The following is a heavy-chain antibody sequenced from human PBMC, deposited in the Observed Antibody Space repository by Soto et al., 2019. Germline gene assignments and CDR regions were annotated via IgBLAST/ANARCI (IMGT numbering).Heavy chain of an antibody. CDR3: ARVVDSSLRYYYYMDV. J-gene: IGHJ6*03. CDR2: IYYSGST. Sequence: PSETLSLTCTVSGGSISSYYWSWIRQPPEKGLEWIGYIYYSGSTNYNPSLKSRVTISVDTSKNQFSLKLSSVTAADTAVYYCARVVDSSLRYYYYMDVWGKGTTVTVSS. CDR1: GGSISSYY. D-gene: IGHD6-13*01. V-gene: IGHV4-59*01.